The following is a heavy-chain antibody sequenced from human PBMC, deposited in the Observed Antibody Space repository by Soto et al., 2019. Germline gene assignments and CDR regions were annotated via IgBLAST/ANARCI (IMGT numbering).Heavy chain of an antibody. CDR1: GGSIISGGYY. CDR3: ARRYGPGFDY. D-gene: IGHD4-17*01. Sequence: SETLSLTCTVSGGSIISGGYYWSWIRQHPGKGLEWIGYIYYSGSTNYNPSLKSRVTISVDTSKNQFSLKLSSVTAADTAVYYCARRYGPGFDYWGQGTLVTVSS. CDR2: IYYSGST. J-gene: IGHJ4*02. V-gene: IGHV4-61*08.